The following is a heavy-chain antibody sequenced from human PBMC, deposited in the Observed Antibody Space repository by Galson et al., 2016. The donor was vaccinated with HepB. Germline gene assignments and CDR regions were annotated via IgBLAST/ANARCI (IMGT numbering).Heavy chain of an antibody. D-gene: IGHD6-13*01. J-gene: IGHJ2*01. CDR3: ARVGAADEAYWHFDL. Sequence: SLRLSCAASGFTFSYYAMHWVRQAPGKGLEYVSAITSRGGSTFYADSVKGRFTISRDNSKNTLYLQMGSLRAEDIAVYYCARVGAADEAYWHFDLWGRGTLVTVSS. CDR1: GFTFSYYA. CDR2: ITSRGGST. V-gene: IGHV3-64*02.